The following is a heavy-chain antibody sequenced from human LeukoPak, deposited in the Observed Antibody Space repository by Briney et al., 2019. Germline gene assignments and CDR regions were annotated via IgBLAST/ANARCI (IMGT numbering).Heavy chain of an antibody. J-gene: IGHJ4*02. CDR3: ARGRWLQRFFDY. CDR1: GGSFSAYD. D-gene: IGHD5-24*01. CDR2: INHGGNT. Sequence: SVTLSLTCAVYGGSFSAYDWGWIRQPPGKGLEWIGEINHGGNTNYNPSLKSRVTISVDTSKNQFSLKLNSMTAADTAVYYCARGRWLQRFFDYWGQGTLVT. V-gene: IGHV4-34*01.